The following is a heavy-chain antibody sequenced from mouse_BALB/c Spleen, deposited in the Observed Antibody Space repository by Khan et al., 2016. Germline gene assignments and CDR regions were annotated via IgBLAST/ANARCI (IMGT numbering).Heavy chain of an antibody. CDR3: TKYSLFYFDY. CDR1: GDSITSGF. D-gene: IGHD2-3*01. J-gene: IGHJ2*01. V-gene: IGHV3-8*02. Sequence: EVKLEESGPSLVKPSQTLSLTCSVTGDSITSGFWNWIRKFPGNKLEYMGYISYSGNTFYNPSLKSRISITRDTSKNQYSLQLNSVTTEDTATYYCTKYSLFYFDYWGQGTTLTVSS. CDR2: ISYSGNT.